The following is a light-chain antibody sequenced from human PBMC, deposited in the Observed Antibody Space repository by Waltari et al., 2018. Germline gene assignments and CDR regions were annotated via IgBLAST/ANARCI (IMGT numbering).Light chain of an antibody. Sequence: QSALTQPASVSGSPGQSITISCTGTGSDVGGYDYVSWYQRHPGKVPKVLIYDVNKRPSGVSERFAGSKSGYTASLTISGLQAQDEADYYCSSYTSSRAIFVVGIGTKVTVL. J-gene: IGLJ1*01. CDR2: DVN. CDR1: GSDVGGYDY. V-gene: IGLV2-14*01. CDR3: SSYTSSRAIFV.